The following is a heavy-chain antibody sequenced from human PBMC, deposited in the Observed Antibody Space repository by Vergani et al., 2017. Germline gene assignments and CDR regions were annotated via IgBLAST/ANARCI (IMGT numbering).Heavy chain of an antibody. V-gene: IGHV4-4*07. Sequence: VQLQESGPGLVKPSETLSLTCTVSGGSISSYYWSWIWQPAGKGLEWIGRIYTSGSTNYNPSLKSRVTMSVDTSKNQFSLKLSSVTAADTAVYYXARSTSRVDFYFDYWGQGTLVTVSS. J-gene: IGHJ4*02. D-gene: IGHD2-2*01. CDR2: IYTSGST. CDR1: GGSISSYY. CDR3: ARSTSRVDFYFDY.